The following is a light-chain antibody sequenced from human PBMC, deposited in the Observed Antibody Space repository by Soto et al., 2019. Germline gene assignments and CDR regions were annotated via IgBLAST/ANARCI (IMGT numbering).Light chain of an antibody. CDR1: QSISSW. CDR3: QQYNSYSPYT. CDR2: DAS. V-gene: IGKV1-5*01. Sequence: DIQMTQSPSTLSASVGDRVTITCRASQSISSWLAWYQQKPGKAPKLLIYDASSLESGVPSRFSGSGSGTEFSLTISSLQPDDFATSDCQQYNSYSPYTFGQGTKLEIK. J-gene: IGKJ2*01.